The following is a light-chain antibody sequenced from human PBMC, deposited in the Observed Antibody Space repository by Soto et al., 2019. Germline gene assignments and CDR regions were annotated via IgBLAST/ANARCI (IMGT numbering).Light chain of an antibody. CDR2: DVT. J-gene: IGLJ2*01. CDR1: SSDVGGYNS. CDR3: CSYAGTKSLV. V-gene: IGLV2-8*01. Sequence: QSALTQPPSASGSPGQSVTISCTGTSSDVGGYNSVSWYQHHPGKAPKLMIYDVTKRPSGVPDRFSGSKSGNTASLTVSGLQAEDEADYYCCSYAGTKSLVFGGGTKLTVL.